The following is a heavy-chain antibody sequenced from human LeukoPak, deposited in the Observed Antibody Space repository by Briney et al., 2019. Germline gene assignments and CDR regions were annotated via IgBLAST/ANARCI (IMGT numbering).Heavy chain of an antibody. Sequence: GGSLRLSCAASEFTFSSYAMNWVRQAPGKGLEWVSGISGGGDRTYYADSVKGRFTISRDNSKSTLYLQMNSLRVEDTALYYCAKGDGINHYHWFDPWGQGTHVTVSS. CDR1: EFTFSSYA. J-gene: IGHJ5*02. CDR3: AKGDGINHYHWFDP. V-gene: IGHV3-23*01. CDR2: ISGGGDRT. D-gene: IGHD2-21*02.